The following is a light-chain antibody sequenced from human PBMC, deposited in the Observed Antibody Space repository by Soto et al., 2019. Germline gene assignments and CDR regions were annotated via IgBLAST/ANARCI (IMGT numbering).Light chain of an antibody. V-gene: IGKV3D-15*01. CDR3: QQYHNWVT. Sequence: VMTQSPGTLPVSPGETVTLSCGASESVSSNFAWYQQKPGQAPRLLIYGASTRATGIPARFSGSGSGTEFTLTISSLQSEDFAVYYCQQYHNWVTFGGGTKVEIK. J-gene: IGKJ4*01. CDR1: ESVSSN. CDR2: GAS.